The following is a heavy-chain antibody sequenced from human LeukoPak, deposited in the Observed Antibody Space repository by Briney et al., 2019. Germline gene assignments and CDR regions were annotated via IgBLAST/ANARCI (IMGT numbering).Heavy chain of an antibody. CDR1: GFTFNTSW. D-gene: IGHD3-22*01. V-gene: IGHV3-7*01. CDR2: MKPDGSET. CDR3: ARKRYYYDSSAYGWFDS. Sequence: PGGSLRLSCAGSGFTFNTSWMSWDRQAPGKGLEWVANMKPDGSETSYVDSVKGRFTISRDNAKNSLYLQMSSLRAEDTAIYYCARKRYYYDSSAYGWFDSWGQGTLVAVSS. J-gene: IGHJ5*01.